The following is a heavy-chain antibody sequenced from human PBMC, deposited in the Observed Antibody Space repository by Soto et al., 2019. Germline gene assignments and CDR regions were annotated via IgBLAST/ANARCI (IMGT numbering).Heavy chain of an antibody. Sequence: EVQLVESGGGLVKPGGSLRLSCAASGFTFSSYSMNWVRQAPGKGLEWVSSISSSSSYIYYAVSVKGRFTISRDNAKNSLYLQMNSLRAEDTAVHYCARAEGGYFDYWGQGTLVTVSS. CDR2: ISSSSSYI. D-gene: IGHD3-16*01. CDR3: ARAEGGYFDY. J-gene: IGHJ4*02. V-gene: IGHV3-21*01. CDR1: GFTFSSYS.